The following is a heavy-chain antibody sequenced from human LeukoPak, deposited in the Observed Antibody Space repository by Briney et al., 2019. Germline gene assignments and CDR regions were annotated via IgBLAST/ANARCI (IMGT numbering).Heavy chain of an antibody. J-gene: IGHJ6*03. CDR2: SSGSGGST. Sequence: GGSLRLSCAASGFTFSRFTMNWVRQAPGKGLEWVSYSSGSGGSTYYADSVKGRFTISRDNSKNTLYLQMNSLRAEDTAVYSCAKGRDYYYYYYMDVWGKGTTVTVSS. CDR1: GFTFSRFT. V-gene: IGHV3-23*01. CDR3: AKGRDYYYYYYMDV.